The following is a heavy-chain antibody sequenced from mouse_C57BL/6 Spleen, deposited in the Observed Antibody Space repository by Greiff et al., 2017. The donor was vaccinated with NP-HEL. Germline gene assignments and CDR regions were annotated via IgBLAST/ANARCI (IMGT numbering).Heavy chain of an antibody. CDR2: IDPSDSYT. D-gene: IGHD1-1*01. V-gene: IGHV1-69*01. J-gene: IGHJ1*03. CDR3: ARMFYYGSSWYFDV. Sequence: QVQLQQPGAELVMPGASVKLSCKASGYTFTSYWMHWVKQRPGQGLEWIGEIDPSDSYTNYNQKFKGKSTLTVDESSSTAYMQLSSLTSEDSAVYYCARMFYYGSSWYFDVWGTGTTVTVSS. CDR1: GYTFTSYW.